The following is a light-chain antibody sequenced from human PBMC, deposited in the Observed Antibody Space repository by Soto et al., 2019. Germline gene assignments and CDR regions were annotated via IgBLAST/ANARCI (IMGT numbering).Light chain of an antibody. J-gene: IGKJ1*01. CDR2: GAS. Sequence: EIVMTQSPATLSVSPGERATLSCRASQSVTSNYLAWYQQKPGQAPRLVIYGASNRATGIPDRFSASGSGTDFTLTISRLEPEDFAVYYCQQYISSPLTFGQGTKVDIK. V-gene: IGKV3-20*01. CDR1: QSVTSNY. CDR3: QQYISSPLT.